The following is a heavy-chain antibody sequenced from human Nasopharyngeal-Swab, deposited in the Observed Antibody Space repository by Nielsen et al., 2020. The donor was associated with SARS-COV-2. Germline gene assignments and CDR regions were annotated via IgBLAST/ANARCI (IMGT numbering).Heavy chain of an antibody. Sequence: GESLKISCAASGFTFSSYDMHWVRQATGKGLEWVSAIGTAGDPYYPGSVKGRFTISRENAKNSLYLQMNSLRAGDTAVYYCARDSALSVDYWGQGTLVTVSS. J-gene: IGHJ4*02. D-gene: IGHD3-16*01. CDR3: ARDSALSVDY. CDR2: IGTAGDP. CDR1: GFTFSSYD. V-gene: IGHV3-13*05.